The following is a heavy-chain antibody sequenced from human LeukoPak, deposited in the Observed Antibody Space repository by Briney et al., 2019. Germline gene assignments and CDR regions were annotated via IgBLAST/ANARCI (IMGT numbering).Heavy chain of an antibody. Sequence: ASVKVSCKASGHTFTSYYMHWMRQAPGQGLEWMGIINPSGGSTSYAQKFQGRVTMTRDTSTSTVYMELSSLRSEDTAVYYCARGSFDYGGNSPYYYYYYMDVWGKGTTVTVSS. CDR3: ARGSFDYGGNSPYYYYYYMDV. CDR1: GHTFTSYY. CDR2: INPSGGST. D-gene: IGHD4-23*01. J-gene: IGHJ6*03. V-gene: IGHV1-46*01.